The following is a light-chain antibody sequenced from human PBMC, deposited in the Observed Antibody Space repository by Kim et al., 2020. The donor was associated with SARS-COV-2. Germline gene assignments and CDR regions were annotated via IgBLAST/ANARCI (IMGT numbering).Light chain of an antibody. CDR1: QAIYTY. J-gene: IGKJ3*01. CDR3: QKYDGVPLT. V-gene: IGKV1-27*01. CDR2: GAS. Sequence: DIQMTQSPSSLSASVGDRVTITCRASQAIYTYLAWYQQKPGEVPELLIYGASKLQSGVPSRFSGRGSGTHFTLTISSLQPEDVATYYCQKYDGVPLTFGPGTKVDIK.